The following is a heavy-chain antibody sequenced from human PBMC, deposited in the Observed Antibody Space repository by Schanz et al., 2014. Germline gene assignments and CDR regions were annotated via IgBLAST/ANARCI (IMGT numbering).Heavy chain of an antibody. V-gene: IGHV3-66*01. Sequence: EVQLVESGGGLVQPGGSLRLSGAASGFSVGNKYMNWVRQAPGKGLDGVSFIYIGGNTYYADSVKGRFTISRDNSKNTVYIQMNSLRAEDTAVYYCARGGPAYYFDDWGQGTLVTVSS. CDR3: ARGGPAYYFDD. J-gene: IGHJ4*02. CDR1: GFSVGNKY. CDR2: IYIGGNT.